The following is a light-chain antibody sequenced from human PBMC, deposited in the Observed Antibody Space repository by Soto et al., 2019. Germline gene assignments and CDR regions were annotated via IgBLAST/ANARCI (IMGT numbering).Light chain of an antibody. CDR1: STDVGGYNY. Sequence: QSVLTQPASVSGSPGQSITISCTGTSTDVGGYNYVSWYQQHPGKAPQLMIYDVSHRPSGVSSRFSGSKSGNTASLTISGLQTEDEADYYCSSYTSGSTKVFGTGTKLTVL. V-gene: IGLV2-14*01. J-gene: IGLJ1*01. CDR2: DVS. CDR3: SSYTSGSTKV.